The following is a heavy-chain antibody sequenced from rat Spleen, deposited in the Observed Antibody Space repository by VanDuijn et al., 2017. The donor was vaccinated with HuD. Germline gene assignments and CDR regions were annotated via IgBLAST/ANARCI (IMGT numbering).Heavy chain of an antibody. CDR2: INYSGDT. J-gene: IGHJ2*01. Sequence: EVQLQESGPGLVKPSQSLSLTCSVTGFSITTHYWGWIRKFPGNKMEWMGYINYSGDTNYNPSLKSRISITRDTSKNQFFLHLNSLTTEDTATYFCARGPVDYWGRGVMVTVSS. CDR1: GFSITTHY. CDR3: ARGPVDY. V-gene: IGHV3-1*01.